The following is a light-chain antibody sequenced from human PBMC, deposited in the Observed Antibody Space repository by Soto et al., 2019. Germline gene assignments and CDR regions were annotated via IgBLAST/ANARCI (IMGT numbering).Light chain of an antibody. V-gene: IGKV3-20*01. Sequence: IVLTQSPGTLSLSQGERATLSCRASQSVSSSYLAWYQQKPGQAPRLLIYGASSRATGIPDRFSGSGSGTDFTLTISRLEPEDFAVYYCQQYGSSPTFGGGTKVDI. CDR3: QQYGSSPT. CDR2: GAS. J-gene: IGKJ4*01. CDR1: QSVSSSY.